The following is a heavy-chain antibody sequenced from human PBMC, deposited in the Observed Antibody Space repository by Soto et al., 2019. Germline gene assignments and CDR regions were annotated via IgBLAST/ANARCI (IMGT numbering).Heavy chain of an antibody. J-gene: IGHJ6*02. CDR1: GFTFSSYG. CDR3: AKDLAVAAFSDNRLLPYYYYYGMDV. Sequence: GESLKISCAASGFTFSSYGMHWVRQAPGKGLEWVAVISYDGSNKYYADSVKGRFTISRDNSKNTLYLQMNSLRAEDTAVYYCAKDLAVAAFSDNRLLPYYYYYGMDVWGQGTTVTVSS. V-gene: IGHV3-30*18. D-gene: IGHD6-19*01. CDR2: ISYDGSNK.